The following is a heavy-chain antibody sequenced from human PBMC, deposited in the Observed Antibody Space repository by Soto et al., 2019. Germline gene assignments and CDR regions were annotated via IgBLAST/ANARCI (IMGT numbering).Heavy chain of an antibody. D-gene: IGHD4-17*01. CDR3: ARPDFGDYWYFDL. CDR1: GGTFSSHT. J-gene: IGHJ2*01. V-gene: IGHV1-69*08. CDR2: IIPALGTA. Sequence: QDQLVQSGAEVKKPGSSVKVSCKASGGTFSSHTFSWVRQAPGQGLEWMGRIIPALGTATYAQKFQSRVTITAHESATTVYMELNSLRSEYTAVYYCARPDFGDYWYFDLWGRGTLVTVSS.